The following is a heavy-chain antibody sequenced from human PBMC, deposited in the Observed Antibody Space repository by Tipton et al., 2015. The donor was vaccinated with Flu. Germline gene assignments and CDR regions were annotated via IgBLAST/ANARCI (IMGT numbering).Heavy chain of an antibody. CDR3: ARDGHNRPGFDY. CDR1: GGSISPYS. D-gene: IGHD1-1*01. CDR2: FSHRGSF. Sequence: TLSLTCAVSGGSISPYSWTWIRQPPGKGLEWIGSFSHRGSFNYNPSLRSRVTAFIDTSNNQLSLKVTSVIPADTAVYYCARDGHNRPGFDYWGQGTLVIVSS. V-gene: IGHV4-59*01. J-gene: IGHJ4*02.